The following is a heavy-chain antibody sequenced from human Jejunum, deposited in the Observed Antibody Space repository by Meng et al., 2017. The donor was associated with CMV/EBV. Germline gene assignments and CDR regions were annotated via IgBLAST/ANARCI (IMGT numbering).Heavy chain of an antibody. D-gene: IGHD2-2*01. CDR1: NY. CDR2: IYSGGST. Sequence: NYMSWVRQAPGKGLEWVSVIYSGGSTYYADSVKGRFTISRDNSKNTLYLQMSSLRAEDTAVYYCARALGYCSSTSCSYYYYGMDVWGQGTTVTVSS. V-gene: IGHV3-53*01. J-gene: IGHJ6*02. CDR3: ARALGYCSSTSCSYYYYGMDV.